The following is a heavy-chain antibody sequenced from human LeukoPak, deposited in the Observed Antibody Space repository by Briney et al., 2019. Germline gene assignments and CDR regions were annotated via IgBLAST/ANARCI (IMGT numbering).Heavy chain of an antibody. D-gene: IGHD3-22*01. CDR3: ARDGGNYDSSGYYPTPD. CDR1: GFTFSSYS. J-gene: IGHJ4*02. Sequence: PGGSLRLSCAASGFTFSSYSMNWVRQAPGKGLEWVSSISSSSSYIYYADSVKGRFTISRDNAKNSLYLQMNSLRAEDTAVYYCARDGGNYDSSGYYPTPDWGQGTLVTVSS. V-gene: IGHV3-21*04. CDR2: ISSSSSYI.